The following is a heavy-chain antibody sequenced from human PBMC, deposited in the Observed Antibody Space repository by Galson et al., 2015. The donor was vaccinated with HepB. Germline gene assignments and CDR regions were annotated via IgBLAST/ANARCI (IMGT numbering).Heavy chain of an antibody. V-gene: IGHV3-74*01. CDR3: ARTITPAPIPLFAS. J-gene: IGHJ4*02. CDR2: IKSNGETA. CDR1: GFTFSNYW. Sequence: SLRLSCAASGFTFSNYWMHWVRQAPGKGLVWVSRIKSNGETADYADSVKGRFTISRDNAKNRLFMDMDSLTVEDTAVYFCARTITPAPIPLFASWGQGTLVTVSS. D-gene: IGHD3-10*01.